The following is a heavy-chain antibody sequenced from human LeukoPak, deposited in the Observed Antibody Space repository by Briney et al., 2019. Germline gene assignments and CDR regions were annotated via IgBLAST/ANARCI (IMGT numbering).Heavy chain of an antibody. Sequence: SETLSLTCAVYGGSFSGYYWSWIRQPPGKGLEWIGEINHSGSTNYNPSLKSRVTISVDTSKNQFSLKLSSVTAADTAVYYCARGLRRMFDYWVQGTLVTVSS. CDR1: GGSFSGYY. CDR3: ARGLRRMFDY. V-gene: IGHV4-34*01. J-gene: IGHJ4*02. CDR2: INHSGST.